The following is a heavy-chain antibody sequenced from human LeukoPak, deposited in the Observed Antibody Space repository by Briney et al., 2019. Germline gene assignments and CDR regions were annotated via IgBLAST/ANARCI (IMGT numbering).Heavy chain of an antibody. Sequence: ASVTVSCKASGYTFTSYDINWVRQAAGQGLEWMGWMNPNSGNTGYAQNFQGRVTMTRNTSITTAYMELSSLRSEDTAVYYCAKIGGYGSGNYYYTMDVWGQGTTVTVSS. J-gene: IGHJ6*02. D-gene: IGHD3-10*01. CDR1: GYTFTSYD. CDR3: AKIGGYGSGNYYYTMDV. V-gene: IGHV1-8*01. CDR2: MNPNSGNT.